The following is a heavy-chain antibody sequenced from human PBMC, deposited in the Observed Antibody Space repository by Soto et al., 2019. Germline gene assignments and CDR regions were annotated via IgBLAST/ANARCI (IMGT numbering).Heavy chain of an antibody. CDR2: ISAYNGNT. V-gene: IGHV1-18*01. J-gene: IGHJ4*02. CDR1: GNTFTSYG. CDR3: AIQPYYYDSSGYLGLDY. Sequence: ASVKVSCKASGNTFTSYGISWVRQAPGQGLEWMGWISAYNGNTKYEPKLQGRITMTTDSSTSTAYMELRSLRSDDTAVYYCAIQPYYYDSSGYLGLDYWGQGTLVTVSS. D-gene: IGHD3-22*01.